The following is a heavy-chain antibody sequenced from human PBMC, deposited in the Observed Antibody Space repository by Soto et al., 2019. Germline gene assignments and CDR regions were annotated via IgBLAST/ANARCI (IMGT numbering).Heavy chain of an antibody. Sequence: QVQLVQSGAEVKKPGASVKVSCKASGYTFTSYDINWVRQATGQGLEWMGWMNPNSGNTGYAQKFQGRVTMTRNTSISTAYMELSSLGYEDTAVYYCASAEVAAAGSFQHWGQGTLVTVSS. D-gene: IGHD6-13*01. CDR2: MNPNSGNT. V-gene: IGHV1-8*01. CDR1: GYTFTSYD. CDR3: ASAEVAAAGSFQH. J-gene: IGHJ1*01.